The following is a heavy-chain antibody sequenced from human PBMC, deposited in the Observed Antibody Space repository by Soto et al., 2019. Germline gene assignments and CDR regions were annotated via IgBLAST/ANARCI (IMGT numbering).Heavy chain of an antibody. Sequence: LSLTCTVSGGSISSSSYYWGWIRQPPGKGLEWIGSIYYSGSTYYNPSLKSRVTISVDTSKNQFSLKLSSVTAADTAVYYRARVSRDYYGMDVWGQGTTVTVSS. CDR3: ARVSRDYYGMDV. J-gene: IGHJ6*02. V-gene: IGHV4-39*01. CDR1: GGSISSSSYY. CDR2: IYYSGST.